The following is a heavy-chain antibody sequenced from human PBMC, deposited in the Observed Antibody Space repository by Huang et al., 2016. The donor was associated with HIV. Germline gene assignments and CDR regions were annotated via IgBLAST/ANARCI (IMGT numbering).Heavy chain of an antibody. J-gene: IGHJ4*02. V-gene: IGHV1-2*02. CDR3: ARDWSFGSSTSPAD. Sequence: QVQLVQSGAEVKNPGASVRVSCKASGYTFTDSNIHWVRQAPGQGLEWMGCVNPKRGGPSYAQRFQGRITMTRDTTISTVHMDLRRIQSDDTAVYFCARDWSFGSSTSPADWGQGTLVTVSS. D-gene: IGHD6-6*01. CDR1: GYTFTDSN. CDR2: VNPKRGGP.